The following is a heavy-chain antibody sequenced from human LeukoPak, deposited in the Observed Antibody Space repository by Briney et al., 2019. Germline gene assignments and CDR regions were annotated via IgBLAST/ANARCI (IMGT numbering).Heavy chain of an antibody. Sequence: SETLSLTCAVYGGSFSGYYSSWIRQPPGKGLEWIGEVNHSGSTNYNPSLKSRVTISVDTSKNQFSLKLSSVTAADTAVYYCARGDRYCSGGSCYSGEYSYMDACGEGTTVTVSS. CDR1: GGSFSGYY. CDR3: ARGDRYCSGGSCYSGEYSYMDA. D-gene: IGHD2-15*01. CDR2: VNHSGST. J-gene: IGHJ6*03. V-gene: IGHV4-34*01.